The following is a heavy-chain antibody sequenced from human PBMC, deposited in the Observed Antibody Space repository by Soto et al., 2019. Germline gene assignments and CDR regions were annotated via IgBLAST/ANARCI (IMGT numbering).Heavy chain of an antibody. D-gene: IGHD6-13*01. J-gene: IGHJ4*02. Sequence: QVQLQESGPGLVKPSQTLSLTCTVSGGSISSGGYYWSWIRQHPGKGLEWIGDIYYSGSNYNNPSLKSRVTIAVDTSKNQFSLKLSSVTAADTAVYYCARVGRIAAAGTPYFDYWGQGTLVTVSS. CDR1: GGSISSGGYY. V-gene: IGHV4-31*03. CDR3: ARVGRIAAAGTPYFDY. CDR2: IYYSGSN.